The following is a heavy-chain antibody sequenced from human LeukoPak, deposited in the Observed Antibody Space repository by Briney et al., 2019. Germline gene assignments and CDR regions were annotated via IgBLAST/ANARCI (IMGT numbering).Heavy chain of an antibody. J-gene: IGHJ6*03. CDR2: IIPIFGTA. V-gene: IGHV1-69*05. Sequence: ASVKVSCKASGGTFSSYAISWVRQAPGQGLEWMGGIIPIFGTANYAQKFQGRVTITTDESTSTAYMELSSLRSEDTAVYYCARDGGYYYDSSGYSGYYYYYMDVWGEGTTVTVSS. CDR3: ARDGGYYYDSSGYSGYYYYYMDV. CDR1: GGTFSSYA. D-gene: IGHD3-22*01.